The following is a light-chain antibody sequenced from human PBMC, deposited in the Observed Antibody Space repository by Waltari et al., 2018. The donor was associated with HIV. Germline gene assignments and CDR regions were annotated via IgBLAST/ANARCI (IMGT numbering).Light chain of an antibody. J-gene: IGLJ3*02. CDR2: DIS. Sequence: QSALTQPRSVSGSPGQSVTISCTGTSSDVGGYNYVSWYQQHPGKAPKLMLYDISKRPSGVPDRFSDSKSGNTASLTISGLQAEDEADYYCCSYAGSYTFGVFGGGTKLTVL. V-gene: IGLV2-11*01. CDR3: CSYAGSYTFGV. CDR1: SSDVGGYNY.